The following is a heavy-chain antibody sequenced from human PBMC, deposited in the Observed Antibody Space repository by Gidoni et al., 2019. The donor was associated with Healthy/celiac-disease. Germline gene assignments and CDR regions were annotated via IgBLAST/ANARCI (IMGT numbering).Heavy chain of an antibody. V-gene: IGHV4-34*01. J-gene: IGHJ4*02. Sequence: QVQLPQWGAGLLKPSETLSLTCAVYGGSFSGYSWSWIRQPPGKGLEWIGEINHSGSTNYNPSLKSRVTISVDTSKNQFSLKLSSVTAADTAVYYCARARVAARPMDYWGQGTLVTVSS. CDR1: GGSFSGYS. CDR2: INHSGST. D-gene: IGHD6-6*01. CDR3: ARARVAARPMDY.